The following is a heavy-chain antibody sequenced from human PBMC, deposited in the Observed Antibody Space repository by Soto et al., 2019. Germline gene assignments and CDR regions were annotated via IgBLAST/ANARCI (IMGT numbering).Heavy chain of an antibody. Sequence: XSVKVSCKDSVYTFTCYYMHWVRQAPGQGLEWMGWINPNSGGTNYAQKFQGRVTMTRDTSISTAYMELSRLRSDDTAVYYCARVKSDAFDIWGQGTMVTVSS. CDR2: INPNSGGT. J-gene: IGHJ3*02. V-gene: IGHV1-2*02. CDR1: VYTFTCYY. CDR3: ARVKSDAFDI.